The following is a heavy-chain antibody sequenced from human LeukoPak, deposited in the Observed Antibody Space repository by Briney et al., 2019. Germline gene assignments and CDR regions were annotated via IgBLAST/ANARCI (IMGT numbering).Heavy chain of an antibody. J-gene: IGHJ4*02. CDR2: IYSGGST. D-gene: IGHD4-17*01. V-gene: IGHV3-66*01. CDR1: GFLVSSKY. Sequence: PGGSLRLSCAASGFLVSSKYMSWVRQAPGKGLEWVSVIYSGGSTYYADSVEGRFTISRDNSKNTVYLQMNSLRAEDTAVYYCVRVDDYGDYPYYFDSWGQGTLVTVSS. CDR3: VRVDDYGDYPYYFDS.